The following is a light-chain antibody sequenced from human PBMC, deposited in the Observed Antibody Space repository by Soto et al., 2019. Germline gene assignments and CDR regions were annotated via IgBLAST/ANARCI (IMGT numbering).Light chain of an antibody. J-gene: IGKJ2*01. CDR2: KAT. CDR1: QSISSW. CDR3: QQYNSYSYT. Sequence: DIQMTQSPSTLSASVGDRVTITCRASQSISSWLAWYQQKPGKAPMLLIYKATSLESGVPSRFSGSGSGKEFTLIISSLQTDDFATYYCQQYNSYSYTFGQGTKLEIK. V-gene: IGKV1-5*03.